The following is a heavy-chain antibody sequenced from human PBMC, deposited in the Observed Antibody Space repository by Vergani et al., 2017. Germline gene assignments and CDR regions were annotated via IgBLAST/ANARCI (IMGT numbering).Heavy chain of an antibody. Sequence: QVQLQESGPGLVKPSQTLSLTCTVSGGSISSGGYYWSWIRQHPGKGLEWIGYIYYSGSTYYNPSLKSRVTITVDTSKNQFSLKLSSVTTADTAVYYCARGLSAAAGLNWFDPWGQGTLVTVSS. J-gene: IGHJ5*02. CDR2: IYYSGST. CDR1: GGSISSGGYY. V-gene: IGHV4-31*03. D-gene: IGHD6-13*01. CDR3: ARGLSAAAGLNWFDP.